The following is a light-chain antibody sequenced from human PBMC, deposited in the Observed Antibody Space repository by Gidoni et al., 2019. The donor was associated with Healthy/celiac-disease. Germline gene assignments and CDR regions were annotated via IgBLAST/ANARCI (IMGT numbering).Light chain of an antibody. CDR2: QAS. CDR3: QAWDSSTGV. J-gene: IGLJ2*01. Sequence: SYELTQPPSVSVSPGQTASITCPGDKLGDKYACWYQQKPGQSPVLVIYQASKRPSGIPERFSGSNSGNTATLTISGTQAMDEADYYCQAWDSSTGVFGGGTKLTVL. V-gene: IGLV3-1*01. CDR1: KLGDKY.